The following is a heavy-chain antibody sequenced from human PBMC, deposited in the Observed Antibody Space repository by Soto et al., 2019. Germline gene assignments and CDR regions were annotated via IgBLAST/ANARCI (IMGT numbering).Heavy chain of an antibody. Sequence: SETLSLTCAVYGGSFSGYYWSWIRQPPGKGLEWIGEINHSGSTNYNPSLKSRVTISVDTSKNQFSLKLGSVTAADTAVYYCATNPRRIAAPGQFDYWGQGTLVTVSS. CDR1: GGSFSGYY. CDR3: ATNPRRIAAPGQFDY. V-gene: IGHV4-34*01. CDR2: INHSGST. J-gene: IGHJ4*02. D-gene: IGHD6-13*01.